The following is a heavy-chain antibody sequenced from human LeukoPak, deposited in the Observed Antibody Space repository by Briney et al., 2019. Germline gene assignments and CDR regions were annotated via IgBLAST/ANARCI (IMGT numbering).Heavy chain of an antibody. V-gene: IGHV3-21*01. CDR1: GFTFSSYS. CDR3: ARVLSGYAPGPFDY. Sequence: GGSLRLSCAASGFTFSSYSMNWVRQAPGKGLEWVSSISSSSSYIYYADSVKGRFTISRDNAKNSLYLQMNSLRAEDTAVYYCARVLSGYAPGPFDYWGQGTLVTVSS. D-gene: IGHD3-22*01. CDR2: ISSSSSYI. J-gene: IGHJ4*02.